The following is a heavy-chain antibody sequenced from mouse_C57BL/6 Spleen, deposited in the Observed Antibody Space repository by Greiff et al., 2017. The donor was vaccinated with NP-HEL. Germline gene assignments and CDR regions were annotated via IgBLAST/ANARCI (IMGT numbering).Heavy chain of an antibody. CDR3: ARRNSFDY. V-gene: IGHV3-6*01. CDR2: ISYDGSN. Sequence: EVKLQESGPGLVKPSQSLSLTCSVTGYSITSGYYWNWIRQFPGNILEWMGYISYDGSNNYNPSLKNRISITRDTSKNQFFLKLNSVTTEDTTTYYCARRNSFDYWGQCATLTVSS. J-gene: IGHJ2*01. CDR1: GYSITSGYY.